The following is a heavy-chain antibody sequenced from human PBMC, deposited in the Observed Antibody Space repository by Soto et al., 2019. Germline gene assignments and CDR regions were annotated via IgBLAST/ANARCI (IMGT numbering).Heavy chain of an antibody. D-gene: IGHD2-2*02. Sequence: GASVKVSCKASGYTFTSYDINWVRQATGQGLGWMGWMNPNSGNTGYAQKFQGRVTMTRNTSISTAYMELSSLRSEDTAVYYCARGPAKRYCSSTSCYRPYYFDYWGQGTLVTVS. CDR1: GYTFTSYD. CDR3: ARGPAKRYCSSTSCYRPYYFDY. J-gene: IGHJ4*02. CDR2: MNPNSGNT. V-gene: IGHV1-8*01.